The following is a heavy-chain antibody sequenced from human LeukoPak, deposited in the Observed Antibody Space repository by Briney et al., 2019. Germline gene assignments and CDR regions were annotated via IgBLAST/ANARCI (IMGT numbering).Heavy chain of an antibody. Sequence: ASVKVSCKASGYNFYIYGISWVRQAPGQGLEWMAWISAYNGNTNFVQELQDRVTMTTDTSTSTAYLELRNLRSDDTAIYYCARAGAGDVSHSGLVVWIGDHDYWGQGTLVAVSS. CDR2: ISAYNGNT. CDR3: ARAGAGDVSHSGLVVWIGDHDY. J-gene: IGHJ4*02. CDR1: GYNFYIYG. V-gene: IGHV1-18*01. D-gene: IGHD1-26*01.